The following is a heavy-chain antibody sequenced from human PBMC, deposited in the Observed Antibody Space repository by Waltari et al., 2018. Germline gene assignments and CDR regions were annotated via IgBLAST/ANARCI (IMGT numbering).Heavy chain of an antibody. CDR3: AKRHPTVTIDY. V-gene: IGHV3-23*04. Sequence: EVQLVESGGDLIQPGGSLRLSCAASGFTFNNYAMRWVRQAPGKGLEWVSTISGSGGTTYYADSVKGRFTISRDNSKNTMYLQMNSLRAEDTAVYYCAKRHPTVTIDYWGQGTLVTVSS. CDR1: GFTFNNYA. D-gene: IGHD4-17*01. J-gene: IGHJ4*02. CDR2: ISGSGGTT.